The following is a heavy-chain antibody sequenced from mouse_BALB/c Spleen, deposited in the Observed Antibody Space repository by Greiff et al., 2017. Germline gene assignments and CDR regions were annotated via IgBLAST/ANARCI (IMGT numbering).Heavy chain of an antibody. J-gene: IGHJ3*01. CDR2: ISYSGST. CDR1: GYSITSDYA. V-gene: IGHV3-2*02. Sequence: EVKLMESGPGLVKPSQSLSLTCTVTGYSITSDYAWNWIRQFPGNKLEWMGYISYSGSTSYNPSLKSRISITRDTSKNQFFLQLNSVTTEDTATYYCARNDGYYDFAYWGQGTLVTVSA. D-gene: IGHD2-3*01. CDR3: ARNDGYYDFAY.